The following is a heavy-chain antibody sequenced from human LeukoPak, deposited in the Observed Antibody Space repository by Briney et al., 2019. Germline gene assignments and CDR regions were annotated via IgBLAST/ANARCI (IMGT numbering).Heavy chain of an antibody. CDR1: GGSFSGYY. Sequence: PSETLSLTCAVYGGSFSGYYWNWIRRPPGKGLEWIGEINHSGSTNYNPSLKSRVTISVDTSKNQFSLKLSSVTAADTAVYYCARENYFDYWGQGTLVTVSS. V-gene: IGHV4-34*01. J-gene: IGHJ4*02. CDR2: INHSGST. CDR3: ARENYFDY.